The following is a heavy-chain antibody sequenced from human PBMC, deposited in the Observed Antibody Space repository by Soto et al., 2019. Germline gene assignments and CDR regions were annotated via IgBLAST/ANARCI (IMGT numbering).Heavy chain of an antibody. CDR1: GFTFSSYE. CDR3: ARLPSYYDFWSGYYRGGFDP. Sequence: EVQLVESGGGLVQPGGSLRLSCAASGFTFSSYEMNWVRQAPGKGLEWVSYISSSGSTIYYEDSVKGRFTISRDNAKNSLYLQVNSLRAEDTAVYYCARLPSYYDFWSGYYRGGFDPWGQGTLVTVSS. CDR2: ISSSGSTI. J-gene: IGHJ5*02. D-gene: IGHD3-3*01. V-gene: IGHV3-48*03.